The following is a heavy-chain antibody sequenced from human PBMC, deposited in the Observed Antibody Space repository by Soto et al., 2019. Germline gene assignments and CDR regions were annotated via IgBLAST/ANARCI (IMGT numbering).Heavy chain of an antibody. D-gene: IGHD1-1*01. V-gene: IGHV1-8*01. CDR2: MNPNSGDT. CDR1: GYTISDHD. J-gene: IGHJ4*02. Sequence: QVQLVQSGAEVKKPGASVKVSCTATGYTISDHDMNWVRQASGQGPEWLGWMNPNSGDTGYAQNSEGSISIAWDTSKRTAYMEMSSLRSEDTAVYYCARVGYNWYDDYLDDWGQGTLVTVSS. CDR3: ARVGYNWYDDYLDD.